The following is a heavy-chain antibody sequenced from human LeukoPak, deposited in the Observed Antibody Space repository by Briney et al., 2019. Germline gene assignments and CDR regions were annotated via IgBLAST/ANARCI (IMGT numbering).Heavy chain of an antibody. CDR1: GYTFTSYA. CDR3: ASSAAGQTLSYFDY. J-gene: IGHJ4*02. Sequence: ASVKVSCKASGYTFTSYAMNWVRQAPGQGLEWMGWINTNTGNPTYAQGFTGRFVFSLDTPVSTAYLQISSLKAEDTAVYYCASSAAGQTLSYFDYWGQGTLVTVSS. CDR2: INTNTGNP. V-gene: IGHV7-4-1*02. D-gene: IGHD6-13*01.